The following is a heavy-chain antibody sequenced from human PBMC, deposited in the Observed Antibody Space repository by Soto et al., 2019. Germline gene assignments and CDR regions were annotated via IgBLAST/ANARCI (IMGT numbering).Heavy chain of an antibody. V-gene: IGHV4-34*01. CDR1: GGSFSGYY. J-gene: IGHJ6*02. D-gene: IGHD2-15*01. CDR2: INHRGSI. Sequence: QVQLQQWGAGLLKPSETLSLNCAVYGGSFSGYYWSWLRQPPGKGLEWIGEINHRGSINYNPSSKSRVTMSVATAKNQFSLKLNSVTAADTAVFYCARGSRMRIPAASGRDYYFQGLDVWGQGTAVTVSS. CDR3: ARGSRMRIPAASGRDYYFQGLDV.